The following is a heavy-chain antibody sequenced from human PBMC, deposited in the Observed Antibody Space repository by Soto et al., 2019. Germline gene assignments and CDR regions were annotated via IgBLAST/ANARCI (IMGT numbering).Heavy chain of an antibody. CDR2: ISSSSSPI. CDR3: SAGSLGAARFVTDF. Sequence: EVQLVESGGGLVQPGGSLRLSCAASGFTFSSYSMNWVRQAPGKWLEWISYISSSSSPIYYADSVKGRFTISRDNAKNSLFLQMNSLRDEDTAVYQCSAGSLGAARFVTDFWGQGTLVTVSS. V-gene: IGHV3-48*02. J-gene: IGHJ4*02. D-gene: IGHD6-6*01. CDR1: GFTFSSYS.